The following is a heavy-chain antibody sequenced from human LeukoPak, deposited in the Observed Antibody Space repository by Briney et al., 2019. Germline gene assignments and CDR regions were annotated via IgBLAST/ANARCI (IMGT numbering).Heavy chain of an antibody. CDR3: ARGGDGYNYEGDY. CDR2: IIPIFGTA. D-gene: IGHD5-24*01. Sequence: SVKVSCKASGGTFSSYAISWVRQAPGQGLEWMGGIIPIFGTANYAQKFQGRVTITADESTSTAYMELSSLRSEDTAVYYCARGGDGYNYEGDYWGQGTLVTVSS. J-gene: IGHJ4*02. V-gene: IGHV1-69*13. CDR1: GGTFSSYA.